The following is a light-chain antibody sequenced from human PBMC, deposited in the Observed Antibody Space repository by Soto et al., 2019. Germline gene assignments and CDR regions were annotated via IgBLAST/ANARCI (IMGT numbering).Light chain of an antibody. V-gene: IGKV3-20*01. Sequence: ETEMTQSPATLSVSPGERASLSCRASQSVSNSFLAWYQQKAGQSPRLLIYAASARAIGIPDRFSGSGSGTDFTLTISRLEPEDFAVYYCQQYGHSPRTFGQGTKVDIK. CDR3: QQYGHSPRT. J-gene: IGKJ1*01. CDR2: AAS. CDR1: QSVSNSF.